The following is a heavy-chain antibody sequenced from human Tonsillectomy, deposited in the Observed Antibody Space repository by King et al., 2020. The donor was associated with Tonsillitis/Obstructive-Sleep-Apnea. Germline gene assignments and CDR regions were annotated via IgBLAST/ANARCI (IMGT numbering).Heavy chain of an antibody. CDR2: INHSRGT. D-gene: IGHD7-27*01. V-gene: IGHV4-34*01. Sequence: VQLQQWGAGLLKPSETLSLTCAVFGGSFSGYYWSWIRHPPGKGLEWIGEINHSRGTNYNPSLKSRVTLLVDTSNNQFSLKLSSVTAADTAIYYCARGIHVGKFDPWGQGTLVTVSS. J-gene: IGHJ5*02. CDR1: GGSFSGYY. CDR3: ARGIHVGKFDP.